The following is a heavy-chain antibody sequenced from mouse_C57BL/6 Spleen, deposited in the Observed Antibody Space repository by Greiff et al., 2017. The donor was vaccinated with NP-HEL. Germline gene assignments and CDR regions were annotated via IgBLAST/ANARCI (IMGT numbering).Heavy chain of an antibody. D-gene: IGHD1-1*01. J-gene: IGHJ1*03. Sequence: EVQLQQSGPELVKPGASVKIPCKASGYTFTDYNMDWVKQSHGKSLEWIGDINPNNGGTIYNQKFKGKATLTVDKSSSTAYMELRSLTSEDTAVYYCARERVYYGSSYDDWYFDVWGTGTTVTVSS. CDR1: GYTFTDYN. V-gene: IGHV1-18*01. CDR2: INPNNGGT. CDR3: ARERVYYGSSYDDWYFDV.